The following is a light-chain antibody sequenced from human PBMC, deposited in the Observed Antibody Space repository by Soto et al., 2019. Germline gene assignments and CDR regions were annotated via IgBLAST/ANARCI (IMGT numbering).Light chain of an antibody. J-gene: IGKJ1*01. CDR3: QHYNNWPPTWT. CDR1: QSVGSN. CDR2: GAS. V-gene: IGKV3-15*01. Sequence: EIVMTQSPVTLSVPPGERATLSCRASQSVGSNLAWYQQKPGQAPRLLIYGASTRARGNPLRFNGGGSGTEFTLASSSLQSEDFAVYYCQHYNNWPPTWTFGQGTKVDIK.